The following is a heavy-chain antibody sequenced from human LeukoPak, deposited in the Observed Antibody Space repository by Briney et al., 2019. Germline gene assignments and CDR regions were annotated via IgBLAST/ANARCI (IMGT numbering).Heavy chain of an antibody. D-gene: IGHD2-21*01. J-gene: IGHJ4*02. Sequence: SETLSLTCTVSGGSISSSSYYWGWIRQPPGKGLEWIGSIYYSGSTYYNPSLKSRVTISVDTSKNQFSLKLSSVTAADTAVYYCAGHRGDLRLWWTPQYYFDYWGQGTLVTVSS. CDR2: IYYSGST. CDR1: GGSISSSSYY. V-gene: IGHV4-39*01. CDR3: AGHRGDLRLWWTPQYYFDY.